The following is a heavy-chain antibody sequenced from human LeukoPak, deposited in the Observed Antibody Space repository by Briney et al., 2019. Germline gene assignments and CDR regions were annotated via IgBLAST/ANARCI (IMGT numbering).Heavy chain of an antibody. CDR1: GYSFTSYW. Sequence: GESLKISCKGSGYSFTSYWIGWARQMPGKGLEWMGIIYPGDSDTRYSPSFQGQVTISADKSISTAYLQWSSLKASDTAMYYCARLMIDYGDQGYFDYWGQGTLVTVSS. J-gene: IGHJ4*02. D-gene: IGHD4-17*01. CDR3: ARLMIDYGDQGYFDY. CDR2: IYPGDSDT. V-gene: IGHV5-51*01.